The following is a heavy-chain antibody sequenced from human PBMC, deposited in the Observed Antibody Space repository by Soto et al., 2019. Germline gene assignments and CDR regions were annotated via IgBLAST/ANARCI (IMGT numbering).Heavy chain of an antibody. Sequence: PGGSRRLSFPASGVTFSSDSMNWVRQAPGKGREWIASISSSSSDIYYADSVKGRFTISRDNAKNSRYLQMNSLRAEDTAVYYCARGSAAAGRAPFDYWGQGTLVTVSS. D-gene: IGHD6-13*01. CDR3: ARGSAAAGRAPFDY. CDR1: GVTFSSDS. J-gene: IGHJ4*02. V-gene: IGHV3-21*01. CDR2: ISSSSSDI.